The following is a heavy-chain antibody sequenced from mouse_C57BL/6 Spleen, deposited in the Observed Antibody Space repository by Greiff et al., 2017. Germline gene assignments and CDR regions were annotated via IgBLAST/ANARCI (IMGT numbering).Heavy chain of an antibody. CDR3: ARSTGYGSFDY. V-gene: IGHV1-66*01. D-gene: IGHD1-1*01. CDR1: GYSFTSYY. J-gene: IGHJ2*01. CDR2: IYPGSGNT. Sequence: QVQLKESGPELVKPGASVKISCKASGYSFTSYYIHWVKQRPGQGLEWIGWIYPGSGNTKYNEKFKGEATLTADTSSSTAYMQLSSLTSEDSAVYYCARSTGYGSFDYWGQGTTLTVSS.